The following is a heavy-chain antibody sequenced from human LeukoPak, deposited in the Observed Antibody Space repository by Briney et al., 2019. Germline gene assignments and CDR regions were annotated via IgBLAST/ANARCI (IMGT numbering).Heavy chain of an antibody. CDR3: ARVLPNYDFWSGHLDY. Sequence: ASVKVSCKASGYTFTGYYMHWVRQAPGQGLEWMGWFNPNSGGTNYAQKFQGRVTMTRDTSISTAYMELSRLRSDDTAVYYCARVLPNYDFWSGHLDYWGQGTLVTVSS. CDR1: GYTFTGYY. V-gene: IGHV1-2*02. CDR2: FNPNSGGT. D-gene: IGHD3-3*01. J-gene: IGHJ4*02.